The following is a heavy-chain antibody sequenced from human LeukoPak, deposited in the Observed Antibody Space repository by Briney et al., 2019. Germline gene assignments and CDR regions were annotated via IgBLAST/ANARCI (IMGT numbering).Heavy chain of an antibody. D-gene: IGHD7-27*01. Sequence: APVKVSCKASGYTFTSYYIHWVRQAPGQGLEWMGWINPNSGGTNYAQKFQGRVTMTRDTSISTAYMELSRLRSDDTAVYYCARDGDAGAFDIWGQGTMVTVSS. CDR3: ARDGDAGAFDI. V-gene: IGHV1-2*02. J-gene: IGHJ3*02. CDR1: GYTFTSYY. CDR2: INPNSGGT.